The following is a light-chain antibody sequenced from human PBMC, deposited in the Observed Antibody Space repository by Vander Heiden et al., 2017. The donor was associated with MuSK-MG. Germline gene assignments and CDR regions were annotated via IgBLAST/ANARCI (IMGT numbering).Light chain of an antibody. CDR2: DAS. Sequence: DIQMTQSPSTLFASVGDRVTITCRASQNIVTWLAWYQQKPGKAPKLLIYDASSLESGVPSRFSGSGYGTEFTLTISSRQPDDFAPYYCQQHNSYPPYTFGQGTKMEIK. V-gene: IGKV1-5*01. CDR3: QQHNSYPPYT. CDR1: QNIVTW. J-gene: IGKJ2*01.